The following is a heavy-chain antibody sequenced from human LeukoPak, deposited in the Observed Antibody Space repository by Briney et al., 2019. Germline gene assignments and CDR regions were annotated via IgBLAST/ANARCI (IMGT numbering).Heavy chain of an antibody. D-gene: IGHD3-9*01. CDR3: ARVGVGLLLTGHHPFDY. Sequence: GASVTVSCKASGYTFTGYYMHWVRQAPGQGLEWMGWINPNSGGTNYAQKFQGRVTMTRDTSISTAYMELSRLRSDDTAVYYCARVGVGLLLTGHHPFDYWGQGTLVTVSS. J-gene: IGHJ4*02. V-gene: IGHV1-2*02. CDR2: INPNSGGT. CDR1: GYTFTGYY.